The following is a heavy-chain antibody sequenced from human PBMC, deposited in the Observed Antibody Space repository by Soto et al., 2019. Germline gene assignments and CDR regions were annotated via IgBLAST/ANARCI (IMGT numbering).Heavy chain of an antibody. CDR3: AKEST. V-gene: IGHV3-23*01. J-gene: IGHJ5*02. CDR2: ISGNGGST. Sequence: WGSLKLSCAAPGYTFSSYALSWFRQPPGKGLEWVSAISGNGGSTYSADSVKGRFTISRDNSKNTLYLQMNSLRAEDTDVYYCAKESTWGQGTLVTVSS. CDR1: GYTFSSYA.